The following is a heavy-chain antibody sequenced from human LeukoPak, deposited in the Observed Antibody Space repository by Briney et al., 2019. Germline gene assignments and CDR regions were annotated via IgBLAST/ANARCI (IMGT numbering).Heavy chain of an antibody. Sequence: SETLSLTCAVYGGSFSGYYWSWIRQPPGKGLEWIGEINHSGSTNYNPSLKSRVTISVDTSKNQFSLKLSSVTAADTAVYYCAREPQGAAYEILTAWGQGTLVTVSS. CDR2: INHSGST. D-gene: IGHD3-9*01. CDR3: AREPQGAAYEILTA. J-gene: IGHJ5*02. CDR1: GGSFSGYY. V-gene: IGHV4-34*01.